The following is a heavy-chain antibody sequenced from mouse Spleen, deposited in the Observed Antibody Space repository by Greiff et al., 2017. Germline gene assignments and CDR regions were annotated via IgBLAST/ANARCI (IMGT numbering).Heavy chain of an antibody. D-gene: IGHD2-1*01. V-gene: IGHV1-54*01. Sequence: VQLQQSGAELVRPGPSVKVSCKASGYAFTNYLIEWVKQRPGQGLEWIGVINPGSGGTNYNEKFKGKATLTADKSSSTAYMQLSSLTSEDSAVYFCAREGGNPFAYWGQGTLVTVSA. CDR2: INPGSGGT. CDR3: AREGGNPFAY. J-gene: IGHJ3*01. CDR1: GYAFTNYL.